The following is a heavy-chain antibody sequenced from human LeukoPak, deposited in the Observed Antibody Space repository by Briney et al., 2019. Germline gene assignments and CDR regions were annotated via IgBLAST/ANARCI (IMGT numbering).Heavy chain of an antibody. J-gene: IGHJ4*02. D-gene: IGHD5-18*01. V-gene: IGHV1-46*01. CDR1: GYTFTSYY. Sequence: GASVKVSCKASGYTFTSYYMHWVRQAPGQGLEWMEIINPSGGSTSYAQKFQGRVTMTRDTSTSTVYMELSSLRSEDTAVYYCARAPRGYSYGYAHDYWGQGTLVTVSS. CDR3: ARAPRGYSYGYAHDY. CDR2: INPSGGST.